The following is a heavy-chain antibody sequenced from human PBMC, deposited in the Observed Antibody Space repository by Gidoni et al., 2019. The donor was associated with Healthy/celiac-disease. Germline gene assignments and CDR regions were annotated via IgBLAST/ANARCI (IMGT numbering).Heavy chain of an antibody. CDR1: GFTFSGYR. Sequence: EVQLVESGGGLVKPGGSLRLSCAASGFTFSGYRLNWVRQAPGTGLEGVSSISSSSSDIYYADSVKGRFTISRDNAKNSLYLQMNSLRAEDTAVYYCASMVYDYIWGSYRLKGYFDYWGQGTLVTVSS. CDR3: ASMVYDYIWGSYRLKGYFDY. CDR2: ISSSSSDI. D-gene: IGHD3-16*02. V-gene: IGHV3-21*01. J-gene: IGHJ4*02.